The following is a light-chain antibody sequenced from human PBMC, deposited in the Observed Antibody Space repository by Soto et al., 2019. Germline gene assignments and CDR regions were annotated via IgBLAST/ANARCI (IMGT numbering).Light chain of an antibody. CDR2: EVT. CDR3: NSYAGSNVYV. CDR1: SSDVGGYGY. Sequence: QSALTQPPSASGSPGQSVTISCTGTSSDVGGYGYVSWCQQHPGKAPKVMIHEVTKRPSGVPDRFSGSKSGNTASLTVSGLQAEDEADYYCNSYAGSNVYVFGTGTKLTVL. V-gene: IGLV2-8*01. J-gene: IGLJ1*01.